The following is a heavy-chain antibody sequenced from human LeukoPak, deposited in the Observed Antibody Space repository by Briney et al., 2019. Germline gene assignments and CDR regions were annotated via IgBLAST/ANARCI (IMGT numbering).Heavy chain of an antibody. CDR3: AREGGLEQQLYYFDY. CDR1: GGSFSGYY. J-gene: IGHJ4*02. Sequence: PSETLSLTCAVYGGSFSGYYWSWIRQPPGKGLEWIGEINHSGSTNYNPSLKSQVTISVDTSKNQFSLKLSSVTAADTAVYYCAREGGLEQQLYYFDYWGQGTLVTVSS. CDR2: INHSGST. D-gene: IGHD6-13*01. V-gene: IGHV4-34*01.